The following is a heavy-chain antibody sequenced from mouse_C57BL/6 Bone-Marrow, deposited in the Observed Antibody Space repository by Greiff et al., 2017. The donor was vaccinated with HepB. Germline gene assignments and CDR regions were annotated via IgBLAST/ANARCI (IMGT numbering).Heavy chain of an antibody. CDR2: IWSGGST. J-gene: IGHJ4*01. D-gene: IGHD1-1*01. V-gene: IGHV2-4*01. Sequence: VKLQESGPGLVQPSQSLSITCTVSGFSLTSYGVHWVRQPPGKGLEWLGVIWSGGSTDYNAAFISRLSISKDNSKSQVFFKMNSLQADDTAIYYCAKKDYGSSSYAMDYWGQGTSVTVSS. CDR1: GFSLTSYG. CDR3: AKKDYGSSSYAMDY.